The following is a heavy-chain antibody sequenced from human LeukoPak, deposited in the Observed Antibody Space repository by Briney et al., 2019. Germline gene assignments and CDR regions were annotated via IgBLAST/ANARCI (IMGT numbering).Heavy chain of an antibody. CDR2: INHSGST. CDR3: VNQDWNYDY. Sequence: SETLSLTCAVYGGSFSGYYWSWIRQPPGKGLEWIGEINHSGSTNYNPSLKRRVTISVDTSKNQFSLKLSSVTAADTAVYYCVNQDWNYDYWGQGTLVTVSS. V-gene: IGHV4-34*01. J-gene: IGHJ4*02. CDR1: GGSFSGYY. D-gene: IGHD1-7*01.